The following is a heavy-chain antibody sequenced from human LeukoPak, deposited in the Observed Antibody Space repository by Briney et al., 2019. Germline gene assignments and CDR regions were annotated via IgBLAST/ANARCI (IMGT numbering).Heavy chain of an antibody. CDR2: IFPADSDT. CDR1: GYSFTIYW. D-gene: IGHD5-12*01. V-gene: IGHV5-51*01. J-gene: IGHJ4*02. CDR3: ARGGYSDYAIDY. Sequence: GESLKISCKGSGYSFTIYWIAWVRQMPGKGLEWMGIIFPADSDTRYSPSFQGQVTISADKSISTAYLQWSSLKASDTAIYYCARGGYSDYAIDYWGQGTLVTVSS.